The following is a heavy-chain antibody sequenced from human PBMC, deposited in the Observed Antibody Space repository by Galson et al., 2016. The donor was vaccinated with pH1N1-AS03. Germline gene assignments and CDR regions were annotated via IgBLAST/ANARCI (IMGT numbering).Heavy chain of an antibody. D-gene: IGHD3-16*01. Sequence: SVKVSCKASGYTFTSNDINWVRQATGQGLEWMGWMNPNTGITGYAQKFQGRVTITRDTSATTVYMELSSLRSEDTAVYYCARDLSRLGDYGYWGQGTLVTVSS. CDR3: ARDLSRLGDYGY. J-gene: IGHJ4*02. V-gene: IGHV1-8*01. CDR2: MNPNTGIT. CDR1: GYTFTSND.